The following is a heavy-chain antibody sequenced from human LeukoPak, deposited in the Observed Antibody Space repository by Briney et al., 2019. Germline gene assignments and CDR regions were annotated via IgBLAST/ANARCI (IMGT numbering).Heavy chain of an antibody. CDR1: GSTFSSSG. D-gene: IGHD3/OR15-3a*01. Sequence: GGSLRLSCAASGSTFSSSGMHWVRQAPGKGLEWVAVISYDGSNKYYADSVKGRFTFSRDNSKNTLYLQMNSLRAEDTAVYYCARAHWTGDYCFDYWGQGTLVTVSS. CDR3: ARAHWTGDYCFDY. CDR2: ISYDGSNK. V-gene: IGHV3-30*03. J-gene: IGHJ4*02.